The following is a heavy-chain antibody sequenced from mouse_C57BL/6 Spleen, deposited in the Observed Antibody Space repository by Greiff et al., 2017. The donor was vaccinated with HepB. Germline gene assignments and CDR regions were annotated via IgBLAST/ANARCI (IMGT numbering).Heavy chain of an antibody. Sequence: EVQLQQSGPELVKPGASVKISCKASGYTFTDYYMNWVKQSHGKSLEWIGDINPNNGGTSYNQKFKGKATLTVDQSSSTAYIELRSLTSEDSAVYYCARYHSAYLGQGTLVTVSA. V-gene: IGHV1-26*01. CDR3: ARYHSAY. CDR2: INPNNGGT. CDR1: GYTFTDYY. J-gene: IGHJ3*01.